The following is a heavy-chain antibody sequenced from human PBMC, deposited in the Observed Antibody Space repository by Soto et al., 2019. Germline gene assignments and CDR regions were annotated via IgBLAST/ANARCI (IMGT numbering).Heavy chain of an antibody. D-gene: IGHD1-1*01. J-gene: IGHJ4*02. V-gene: IGHV1-69*01. CDR2: IIPIVGTA. Sequence: QVQLVQSGAEVKKPGSSVKVSCKASGGTFSSYAISWVRQAPGQGLEWMGGIIPIVGTANYAQKFQGRVTITADESTSTSYVELSSLRSVDTAGYYCARNGREYYFDYWGQGTLVTVSS. CDR3: ARNGREYYFDY. CDR1: GGTFSSYA.